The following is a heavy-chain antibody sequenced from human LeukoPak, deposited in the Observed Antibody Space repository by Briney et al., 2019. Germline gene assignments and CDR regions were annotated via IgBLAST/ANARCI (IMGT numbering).Heavy chain of an antibody. J-gene: IGHJ4*02. V-gene: IGHV4-34*01. Sequence: PSETLSLTCAVYGGSFSGYYWSWIRQPPGKGLEWIGEINHSGSTNYNPSLKSRVTISVDTSKNQFSLKLSSVTAADTAVYYCARRAAAGTLGFDYWGQGTLVTVSS. CDR3: ARRAAAGTLGFDY. CDR1: GGSFSGYY. CDR2: INHSGST. D-gene: IGHD6-13*01.